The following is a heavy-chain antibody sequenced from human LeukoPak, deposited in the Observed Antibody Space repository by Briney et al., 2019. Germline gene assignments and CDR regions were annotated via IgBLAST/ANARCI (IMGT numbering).Heavy chain of an antibody. D-gene: IGHD2-8*02. CDR3: ASAGWGGTAEDAFDI. Sequence: SVKVSCKASGGTFSSYAISWVRLAPGQGLEWMGGIIPIFGTANYAQKFQGRVTITTDESTSTAYMELSSLRSEDTAVYYCASAGWGGTAEDAFDIWGQGTMVTVSS. V-gene: IGHV1-69*05. J-gene: IGHJ3*02. CDR1: GGTFSSYA. CDR2: IIPIFGTA.